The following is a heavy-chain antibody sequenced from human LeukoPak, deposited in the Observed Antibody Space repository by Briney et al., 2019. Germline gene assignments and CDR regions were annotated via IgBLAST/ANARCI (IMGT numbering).Heavy chain of an antibody. CDR1: GFTFSNAW. CDR3: TTDLKESGSDTTTGFQY. D-gene: IGHD1-26*01. CDR2: VKSKTVGGTT. V-gene: IGHV3-15*07. J-gene: IGHJ4*02. Sequence: GGSLRLSCAASGFTFSNAWMNWVRQAPGMGLEWVRRVKSKTVGGTTDYAAPVKGRFTISRGDSKNTLYLQMNSLKTEDTAVYYCTTDLKESGSDTTTGFQYWGQGTLVTVSS.